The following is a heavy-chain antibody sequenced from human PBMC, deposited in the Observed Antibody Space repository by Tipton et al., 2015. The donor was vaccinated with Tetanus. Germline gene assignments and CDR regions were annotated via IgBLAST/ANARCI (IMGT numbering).Heavy chain of an antibody. J-gene: IGHJ4*02. CDR2: ISNSGTS. Sequence: TLSLTCTVSDGSISSSSYYWGWIRHHPGRGLEWIASISNSGTSYNNPSFRSRVTISVDTSKNQFSLKLSSVTAADTAIYYCAREVPAAGHFDSWGQGTLVTVSS. D-gene: IGHD2-2*01. V-gene: IGHV4-39*07. CDR1: DGSISSSSYY. CDR3: AREVPAAGHFDS.